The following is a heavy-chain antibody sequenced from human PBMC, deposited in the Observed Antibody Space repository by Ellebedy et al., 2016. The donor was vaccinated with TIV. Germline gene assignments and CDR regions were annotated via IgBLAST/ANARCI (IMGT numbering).Heavy chain of an antibody. V-gene: IGHV4-59*01. CDR2: IDYSGTT. J-gene: IGHJ4*02. Sequence: MPGGSLRLSCTVSGGSMNNYYWSWIRQPPGKGLEWIGYIDYSGTTKYNPSLKSRVSIIADTSKNQFSLKLSSVTAADTAVYYCTMTLGSYSRDYWGQGTLVTVSS. D-gene: IGHD1-26*01. CDR1: GGSMNNYY. CDR3: TMTLGSYSRDY.